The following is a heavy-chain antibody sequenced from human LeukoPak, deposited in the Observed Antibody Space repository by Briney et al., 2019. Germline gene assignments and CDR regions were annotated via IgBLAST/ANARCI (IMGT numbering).Heavy chain of an antibody. CDR1: RGTFNNSA. V-gene: IGHV1-69*05. D-gene: IGHD4-17*01. J-gene: IGHJ5*02. CDR3: ARDVHGDYGSGWFDP. Sequence: SVKVSCKPSRGTFNNSAISWVRQAPGQGLEWLGGIMPLFGTAGYAQKFQGRVTGTKDESTRTVYLELTSLTSDDTAVYYCARDVHGDYGSGWFDPWGQGTLVSVSS. CDR2: IMPLFGTA.